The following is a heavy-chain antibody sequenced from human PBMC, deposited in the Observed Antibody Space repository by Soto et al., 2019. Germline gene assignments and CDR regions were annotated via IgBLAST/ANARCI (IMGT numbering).Heavy chain of an antibody. D-gene: IGHD2-15*01. CDR3: ATLGNLEVVVAATRIDY. Sequence: SETLSLTCTVSGGSISSSNNYWGWIRQPPGKGLEWIGSIHYSGSTYYNPSLKSRVSISVDTSKNQFSLKLSSVTAADTAVYYCATLGNLEVVVAATRIDYWRQGTLVTVSS. CDR1: GGSISSSNNY. V-gene: IGHV4-39*01. J-gene: IGHJ4*02. CDR2: IHYSGST.